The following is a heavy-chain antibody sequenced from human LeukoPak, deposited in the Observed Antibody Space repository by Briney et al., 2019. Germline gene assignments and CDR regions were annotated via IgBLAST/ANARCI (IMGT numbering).Heavy chain of an antibody. Sequence: SETLSLTCAVSGGSISTYYWSWIRQPPGKGLEWIGYIYHSGSTNYNPSLTSRITISVDTPKNQFSLKLSSVTAADTAVYYCARTIIESGGGRYFDYWSQGTLVTVSS. CDR1: GGSISTYY. V-gene: IGHV4-59*01. CDR2: IYHSGST. CDR3: ARTIIESGGGRYFDY. J-gene: IGHJ4*02. D-gene: IGHD2-15*01.